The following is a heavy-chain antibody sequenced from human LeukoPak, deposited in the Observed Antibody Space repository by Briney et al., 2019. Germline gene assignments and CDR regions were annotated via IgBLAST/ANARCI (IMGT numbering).Heavy chain of an antibody. CDR2: ISAYNGNT. CDR3: ARDSPTMVRGVITVDYYYYGMDV. J-gene: IGHJ6*02. V-gene: IGHV1-18*01. D-gene: IGHD3-10*01. Sequence: ASVKVSCKASGYTFTSYGISWVRQAPGQGLEWMGWISAYNGNTNYAQKLRGRVTMTTDTSTSTAYMELRSLRSDDTAVYYCARDSPTMVRGVITVDYYYYGMDVWGQGTTVTVSS. CDR1: GYTFTSYG.